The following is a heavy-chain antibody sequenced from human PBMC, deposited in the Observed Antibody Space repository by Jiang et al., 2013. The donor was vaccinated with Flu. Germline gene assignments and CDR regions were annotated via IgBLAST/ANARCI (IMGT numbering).Heavy chain of an antibody. CDR1: GFTFSSYG. CDR3: ATWGDYDFWSGYYIRESDAFDI. D-gene: IGHD3-3*01. CDR2: ISYDGSNK. J-gene: IGHJ3*02. Sequence: SGFTFSSYGMHWVRQXPGKGLEWVAVISYDGSNKYYADSVKGRFTISRDNSKNTLYLQMNSLRAEDTAVYYCATWGDYDFWSGYYIRESDAFDIWGQGTMVTVSS. V-gene: IGHV3-30*03.